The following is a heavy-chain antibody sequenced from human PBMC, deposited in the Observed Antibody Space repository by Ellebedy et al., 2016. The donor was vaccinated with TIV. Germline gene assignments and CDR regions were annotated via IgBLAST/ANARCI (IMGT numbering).Heavy chain of an antibody. CDR3: ARGYSSGWHSGLGYFDL. V-gene: IGHV4-34*01. D-gene: IGHD6-19*01. Sequence: MPGGSLRLSCAVYGGSFSGYYWSWIRQPPGKGLEWIGEINHSGSTNYNPSLKSRVTVSVDTSKKQFSLKLSSVTAADTALYYCARGYSSGWHSGLGYFDLWGRGALVTVSS. J-gene: IGHJ2*01. CDR2: INHSGST. CDR1: GGSFSGYY.